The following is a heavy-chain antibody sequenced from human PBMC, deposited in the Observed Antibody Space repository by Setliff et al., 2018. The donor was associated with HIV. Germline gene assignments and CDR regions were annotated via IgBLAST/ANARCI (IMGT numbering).Heavy chain of an antibody. D-gene: IGHD2-2*03. CDR3: AIGYGYGQGCFDH. J-gene: IGHJ4*02. V-gene: IGHV4-38-2*01. CDR1: GYSISSGYY. CDR2: MYHGAST. Sequence: LSLTCAVSGYSISSGYYGGWIRQTPGKGLEWIGSMYHGASTYYNPSLKSRVTISVDTSKNQFSLKLTSMTAADTAVYYCAIGYGYGQGCFDHWGQGIQVTVSS.